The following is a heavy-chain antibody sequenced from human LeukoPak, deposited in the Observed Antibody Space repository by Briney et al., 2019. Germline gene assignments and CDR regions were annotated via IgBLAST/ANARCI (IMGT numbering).Heavy chain of an antibody. CDR1: GFSFSSYG. D-gene: IGHD5-24*01. CDR3: AKEDEMAFDY. V-gene: IGHV3-30*02. CDR2: IRYDGSNK. Sequence: GGSLRLSCAGSGFSFSSYGMHWVRQAPGKGLEWMAFIRYDGSNKYYADSVKGRFTISRDNSKNTLYLQMNSLRAEDTAVYYCAKEDEMAFDYWGQGTLVTVSS. J-gene: IGHJ4*02.